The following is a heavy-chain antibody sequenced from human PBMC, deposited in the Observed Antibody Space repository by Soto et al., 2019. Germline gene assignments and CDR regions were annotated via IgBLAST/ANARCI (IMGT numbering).Heavy chain of an antibody. V-gene: IGHV1-69*02. CDR2: IIPILGIA. Sequence: ASVKVSCKASGGTFSSYTISWVRQAPGQGLEWMGRIIPILGIANYAQKFQGRVTITADKSTSTAYMELSSLRSEDTAVYYCARGGHGSGSNFDYWGQGTLVTVSS. D-gene: IGHD3-10*01. CDR3: ARGGHGSGSNFDY. CDR1: GGTFSSYT. J-gene: IGHJ4*02.